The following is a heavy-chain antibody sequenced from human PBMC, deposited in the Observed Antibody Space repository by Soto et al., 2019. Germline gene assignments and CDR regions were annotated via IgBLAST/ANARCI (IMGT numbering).Heavy chain of an antibody. CDR3: VRPTGGGYYYYMDV. J-gene: IGHJ6*03. Sequence: GGSLRLSCAASGFTFADYGMAWVRQAPGRGLEWVSGINWDGSTTGYADSVKGRFTISRDIAKNSLYLQMNSLRGEDTALYYCVRPTGGGYYYYMDVWGKGTTVTVSS. D-gene: IGHD1-26*01. V-gene: IGHV3-20*04. CDR1: GFTFADYG. CDR2: INWDGSTT.